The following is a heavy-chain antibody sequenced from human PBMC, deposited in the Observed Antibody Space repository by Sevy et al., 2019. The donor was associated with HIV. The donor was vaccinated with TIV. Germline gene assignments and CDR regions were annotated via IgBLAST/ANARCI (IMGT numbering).Heavy chain of an antibody. Sequence: ASVKVSCKASGYTFTSYDINWVRQATGQGLEWMGWMNPNRGNTGYAQKFQGRVTMTRNTSISKAYMELRSLRSEETAMYYSARAGSGWYDHYFDPWGQGTRVTVSS. CDR1: GYTFTSYD. J-gene: IGHJ4*02. V-gene: IGHV1-8*01. D-gene: IGHD6-19*01. CDR2: MNPNRGNT. CDR3: ARAGSGWYDHYFDP.